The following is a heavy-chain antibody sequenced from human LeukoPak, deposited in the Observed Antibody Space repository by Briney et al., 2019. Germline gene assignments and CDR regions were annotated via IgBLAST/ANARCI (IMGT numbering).Heavy chain of an antibody. CDR1: GFTFSSYA. Sequence: PGGSLRLSCAASGFTFSSYAMSWVRQAPGKGLEWVSAISGSGGSTYYADSVKGRFTISRDNSKNTLYLQMNSLRAEDTAVYYCVKDEELGYSYGAIDYWGQGTLVTVSS. D-gene: IGHD5-18*01. CDR2: ISGSGGST. CDR3: VKDEELGYSYGAIDY. J-gene: IGHJ4*02. V-gene: IGHV3-23*01.